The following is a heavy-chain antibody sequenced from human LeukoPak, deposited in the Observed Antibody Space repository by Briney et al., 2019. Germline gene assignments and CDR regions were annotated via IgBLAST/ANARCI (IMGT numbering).Heavy chain of an antibody. CDR1: GYTITVYY. V-gene: IGHV1-2*04. J-gene: IGHJ2*01. CDR2: IIPNTGGT. CDR3: ARGSPSYAQWHFDL. Sequence: ASVKVSCKASGYTITVYYLHWVRQDPGQGLEWMGWIIPNTGGTNYAQKFQDWVTMSSDTSISTAYMELSSLRSDDTAVYYCARGSPSYAQWHFDLWGRGTLVTVSP. D-gene: IGHD2/OR15-2a*01.